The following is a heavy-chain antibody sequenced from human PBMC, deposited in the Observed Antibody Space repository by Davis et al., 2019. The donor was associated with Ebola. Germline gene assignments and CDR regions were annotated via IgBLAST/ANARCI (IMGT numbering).Heavy chain of an antibody. D-gene: IGHD7-27*01. J-gene: IGHJ5*02. V-gene: IGHV4-30-2*01. CDR2: IYHSGNT. CDR1: GGSISSGGYS. Sequence: LRLSCAVSGGSISSGGYSWSWIRQPPGKGLEWIGYIYHSGNTHYNSSLKSRVTISVDRSKNQFSLKVSSVTAADTAVYYCARGNPGAFDPWGQGTLVTVSS. CDR3: ARGNPGAFDP.